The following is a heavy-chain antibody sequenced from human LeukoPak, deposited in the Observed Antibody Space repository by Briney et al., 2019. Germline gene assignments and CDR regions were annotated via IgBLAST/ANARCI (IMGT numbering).Heavy chain of an antibody. CDR3: AKVATNLGYCSSTSCYAWFDY. CDR2: ISYDGSNK. D-gene: IGHD2-2*01. Sequence: GGSLRLSCAASGFTFSSYVMHWVRQAPGKGLEWVAVISYDGSNKYYADSVKGRFTISRDNSKNTLYLQMNSLRAEDTAVYYCAKVATNLGYCSSTSCYAWFDYWGQGTLVTVSS. CDR1: GFTFSSYV. V-gene: IGHV3-30-3*01. J-gene: IGHJ4*02.